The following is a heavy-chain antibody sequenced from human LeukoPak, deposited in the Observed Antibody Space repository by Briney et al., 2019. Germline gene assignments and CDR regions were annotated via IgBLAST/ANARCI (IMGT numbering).Heavy chain of an antibody. CDR3: AKSGHVDYYDNNSFLYYFDF. D-gene: IGHD3-22*01. CDR1: GFTFRNYG. J-gene: IGHJ4*02. CDR2: IRYDGIYDEANK. Sequence: GGSLRLSCATSGFTFRNYGMHWVRQAPGKGLGWVAFIRYDGIYDEANKFYADSVKGRFTISRDRSKSTLFLQMHSLTTEDTAVYYCAKSGHVDYYDNNSFLYYFDFWGQGTLVTVSS. V-gene: IGHV3-30*02.